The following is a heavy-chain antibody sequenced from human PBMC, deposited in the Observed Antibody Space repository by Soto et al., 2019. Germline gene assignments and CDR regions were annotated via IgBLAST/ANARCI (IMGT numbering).Heavy chain of an antibody. CDR1: VGSFSSNA. CDR2: IIPILGSA. V-gene: IGHV1-69*01. CDR3: ASRERVDAFDI. Sequence: QVQLVQSGAEVKQPGSSVKVSCKASVGSFSSNAISWVRQAPGQGLEWMGGIIPILGSANYAQKFQDRLTITADGSTTTTYMELNSLRSEDAAVYYCASRERVDAFDIWGQGTLVTVSS. D-gene: IGHD1-26*01. J-gene: IGHJ3*02.